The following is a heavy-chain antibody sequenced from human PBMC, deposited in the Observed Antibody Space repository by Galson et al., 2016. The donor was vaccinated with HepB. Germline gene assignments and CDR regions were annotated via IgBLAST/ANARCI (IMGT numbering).Heavy chain of an antibody. CDR3: ARRDYYYYGMDV. CDR2: TSTSSSYI. CDR1: GFSFSKYT. J-gene: IGHJ6*02. V-gene: IGHV3-21*06. Sequence: SLRLSCAASGFSFSKYTMNWVRQAPGKGLEWVSPTSTSSSYISYADSLKGRFTISRDSAKNSLYLQMTSLRAEDTAVYYCARRDYYYYGMDVWGQGTTVFVSS.